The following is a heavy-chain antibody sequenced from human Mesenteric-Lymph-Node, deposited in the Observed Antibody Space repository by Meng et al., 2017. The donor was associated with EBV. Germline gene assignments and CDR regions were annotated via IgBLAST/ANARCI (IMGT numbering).Heavy chain of an antibody. CDR3: ARGPLGCNSVTCHRGWFDP. D-gene: IGHD2/OR15-2a*01. V-gene: IGHV3-21*01. CDR2: ISRSSNYK. J-gene: IGHJ5*02. Sequence: EVQVVESGGXLVKPGXSLRRSXAXSGVAFNNYLTNGVRQAPGKGLEWVSSISRSSNYKYYADSVKGRFTISRDNAKNSLYLQMNSLTAEDTAVYYCARGPLGCNSVTCHRGWFDPWGQGTMVTVSS. CDR1: GVAFNNYL.